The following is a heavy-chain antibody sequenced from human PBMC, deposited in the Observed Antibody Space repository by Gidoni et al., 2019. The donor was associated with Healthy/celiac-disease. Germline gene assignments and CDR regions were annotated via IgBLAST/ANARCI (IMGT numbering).Heavy chain of an antibody. Sequence: QVQLVQSGAAVKKPGPSVKVSCTASGGTFISYAISWVRQAPGQGLAWMGGIIPIFGTANYAQKFQGRVTITADKSTSTAYMELSSLRSEDTAVYYCARGLPRFDPWGQGTLVTVSS. J-gene: IGHJ5*02. D-gene: IGHD2-15*01. CDR3: ARGLPRFDP. CDR2: IIPIFGTA. CDR1: GGTFISYA. V-gene: IGHV1-69*06.